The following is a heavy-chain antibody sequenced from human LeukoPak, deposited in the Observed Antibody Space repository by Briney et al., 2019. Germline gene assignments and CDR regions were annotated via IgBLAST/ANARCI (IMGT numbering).Heavy chain of an antibody. CDR3: ARSSDNDY. V-gene: IGHV3-30-3*01. J-gene: IGHJ4*02. CDR1: GFTFSSYA. Sequence: GGSLRLSCAASGFTFSSYAMHWVRQAPGKGLEWVAVISYDGSNKYYADSVKGRFTISRDNSKNTLYLQMNSLRAEDTAVYYCARSSDNDYWGQGTLVTVSS. CDR2: ISYDGSNK.